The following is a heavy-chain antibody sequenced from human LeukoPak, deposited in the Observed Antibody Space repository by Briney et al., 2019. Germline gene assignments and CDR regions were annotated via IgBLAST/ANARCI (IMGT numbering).Heavy chain of an antibody. V-gene: IGHV3-23*01. D-gene: IGHD3-22*01. CDR3: ATWLAPNYYDSSGYYPDAFDI. CDR1: GFTFSSYA. Sequence: GGSLRLSFAASGFTFSSYAMSWVRQAPGKGLEWVSAISGSGGSTYYADSVKGRFTISRDNSKNTLYLQMNSLRAEDTAVYYCATWLAPNYYDSSGYYPDAFDIWGQGTMVTVSS. J-gene: IGHJ3*02. CDR2: ISGSGGST.